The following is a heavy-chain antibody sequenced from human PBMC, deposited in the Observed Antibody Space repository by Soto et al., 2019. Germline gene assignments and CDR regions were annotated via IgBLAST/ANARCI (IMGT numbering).Heavy chain of an antibody. V-gene: IGHV3-33*01. Sequence: GGSLRLSCAASGFTFSSYGMHWVRQSPGKGLEWVAVIWYDGRNTYYADSVKGRFTISRDNSKNTLYLQMNSLRAEDTAVYYCARTAYYYDSSGYYFDCWGQGTLVTVSS. D-gene: IGHD3-22*01. CDR1: GFTFSSYG. CDR3: ARTAYYYDSSGYYFDC. CDR2: IWYDGRNT. J-gene: IGHJ4*02.